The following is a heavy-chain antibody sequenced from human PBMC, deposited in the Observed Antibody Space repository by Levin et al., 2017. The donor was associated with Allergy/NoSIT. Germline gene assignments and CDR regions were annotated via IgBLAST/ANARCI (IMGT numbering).Heavy chain of an antibody. CDR2: IKSKTDGGTT. V-gene: IGHV3-15*01. CDR3: TSSSGWHIDY. Sequence: PGGSLRLSCAASGFTFSNAWMSWVRQAPGKGLEWVGRIKSKTDGGTTDYAAPVKGRFTISRDDSKNTLYLQMNSLKTEDTAGYYGTSSSGWHIDYWGQGTLVTVSS. J-gene: IGHJ4*02. D-gene: IGHD6-19*01. CDR1: GFTFSNAW.